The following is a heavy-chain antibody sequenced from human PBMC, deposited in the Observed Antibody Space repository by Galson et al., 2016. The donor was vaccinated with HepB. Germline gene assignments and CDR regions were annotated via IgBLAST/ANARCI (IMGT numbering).Heavy chain of an antibody. J-gene: IGHJ4*02. CDR1: GYTFSSYG. Sequence: SVKVSCKAFGYTFSSYGISWVRQAPGQGLEWMGWISVHTGNTNYAQKFQGRVTMTTDISTSTAFMERGSLRSADTAVYYCARGGGRGGSDYWGQGTLVTVSS. CDR3: ARGGGRGGSDY. CDR2: ISVHTGNT. V-gene: IGHV1-18*01. D-gene: IGHD1-26*01.